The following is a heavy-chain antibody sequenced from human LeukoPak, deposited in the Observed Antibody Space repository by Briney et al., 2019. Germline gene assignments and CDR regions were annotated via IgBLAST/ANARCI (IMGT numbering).Heavy chain of an antibody. V-gene: IGHV1-46*01. CDR1: GYTFTSYY. D-gene: IGHD2-15*01. J-gene: IGHJ3*02. CDR2: INPSGGST. CDR3: ARDGYCSGGSCYWVDAFDI. Sequence: GASVKVSCKASGYTFTSYYMHWVRQAPGQGLGWMGIINPSGGSTSYAQKFQGRVTMTRDTSTSTVYMELSSLRSEDTAVYYCARDGYCSGGSCYWVDAFDIWGQGTMVTVSS.